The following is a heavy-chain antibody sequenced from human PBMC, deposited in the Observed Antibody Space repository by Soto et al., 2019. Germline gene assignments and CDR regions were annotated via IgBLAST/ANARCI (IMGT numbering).Heavy chain of an antibody. CDR1: GFTFSSYS. Sequence: PGGSLRLSCAASGFTFSSYSMSWVRQAPGKGLEWVSYISSSSSTIYYADSVKGRFTISRDNAKNSLYLQMNSLRDEDTAVYYCARDLTAMVYYYYGMDVWGQGTTVTVSS. CDR3: ARDLTAMVYYYYGMDV. V-gene: IGHV3-48*02. CDR2: ISSSSSTI. D-gene: IGHD5-18*01. J-gene: IGHJ6*02.